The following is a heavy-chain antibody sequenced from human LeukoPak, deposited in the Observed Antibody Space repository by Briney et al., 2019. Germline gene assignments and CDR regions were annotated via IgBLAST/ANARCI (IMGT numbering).Heavy chain of an antibody. CDR1: GFTFSSYA. V-gene: IGHV3-23*01. CDR3: AKDFNGGYGFIDS. D-gene: IGHD5-12*01. Sequence: PGGSLRLSCAASGFTFSSYAMTWVRQAPGKGLEWVSTVSDSGASTYYADSVKGRFTISRDNSKNTLYLQMNSLRAEDTAVYYCAKDFNGGYGFIDSWGQGTLVTVSS. CDR2: VSDSGAST. J-gene: IGHJ4*02.